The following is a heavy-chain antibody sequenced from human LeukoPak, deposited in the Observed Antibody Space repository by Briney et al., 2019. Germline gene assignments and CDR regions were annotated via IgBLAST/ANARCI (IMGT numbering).Heavy chain of an antibody. D-gene: IGHD5-24*01. J-gene: IGHJ4*02. CDR3: AREAEITRFDY. CDR2: IYHSGST. CDR1: GYSISSGYY. Sequence: SETLSLTCTVSGYSISSGYYWGWIRQPPGKGLEWIGSIYHSGSTYYNPSLKSRVTISVDTSKNQFSLKLNSVTPEDTAVYYCAREAEITRFDYWGQGTLVTVSS. V-gene: IGHV4-38-2*02.